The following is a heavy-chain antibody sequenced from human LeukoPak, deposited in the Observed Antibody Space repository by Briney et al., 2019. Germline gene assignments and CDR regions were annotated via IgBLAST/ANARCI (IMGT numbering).Heavy chain of an antibody. Sequence: PSETLSLTCAVYGGSFSGYYWSWIRQPPGKWLEWIGEINHSGSTNYNPPLKSRVTIPVDTYKNQFSLKLSSVTAADTAVYYCARAPTTRILRGGWFDPWGQGTLITVSS. D-gene: IGHD2-15*01. CDR1: GGSFSGYY. CDR3: ARAPTTRILRGGWFDP. CDR2: INHSGST. V-gene: IGHV4-34*01. J-gene: IGHJ5*02.